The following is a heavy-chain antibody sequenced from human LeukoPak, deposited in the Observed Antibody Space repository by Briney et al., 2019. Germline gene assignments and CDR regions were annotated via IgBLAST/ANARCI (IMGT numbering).Heavy chain of an antibody. CDR2: ISAYNGNT. CDR1: GYTFTSYG. Sequence: ASVKVSCKASGYTFTSYGISWVRQATGQGFEWMGWISAYNGNTNYAQKLQGRVTMTTDTSTSTAYMELRSLRSDDTAVYYCARDLEGVVQDYWGQGTLVTVSS. V-gene: IGHV1-18*01. CDR3: ARDLEGVVQDY. J-gene: IGHJ4*02. D-gene: IGHD2-2*01.